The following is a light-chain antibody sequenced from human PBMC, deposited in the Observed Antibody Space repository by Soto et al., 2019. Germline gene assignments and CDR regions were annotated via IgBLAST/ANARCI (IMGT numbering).Light chain of an antibody. CDR2: DVS. J-gene: IGLJ1*01. CDR1: SSDVGGYNY. Sequence: QSALTQPRSVSGSPGQSVTISCTGTSSDVGGYNYVSWYQQHPGKAPKLMSYDVSKRPSGVPDRFSGSKSGNTASPTISGLQAEDEADYYCCSYAGSYYVFGTGTKLTVL. CDR3: CSYAGSYYV. V-gene: IGLV2-11*01.